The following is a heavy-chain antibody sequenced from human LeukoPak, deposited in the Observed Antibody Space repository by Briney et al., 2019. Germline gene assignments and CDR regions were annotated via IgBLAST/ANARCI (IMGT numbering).Heavy chain of an antibody. CDR2: IYTSGST. CDR1: GGSISSGSYY. V-gene: IGHV4-61*02. CDR3: ARTRILSGYFDY. Sequence: PSQTLSLTCTVSGGSISSGSYYGSWIRQPAGKGLEWIGRIYTSGSTNYNPSLKSRVTISVDTSKNQFSLKLSSVTAADTAVYYCARTRILSGYFDYWGQGTLVTVSS. J-gene: IGHJ4*02. D-gene: IGHD2-15*01.